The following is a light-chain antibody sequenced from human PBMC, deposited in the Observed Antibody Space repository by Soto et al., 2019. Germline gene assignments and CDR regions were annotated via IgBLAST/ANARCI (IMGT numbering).Light chain of an antibody. V-gene: IGKV1-5*01. CDR2: DAS. CDR1: QSIGNW. Sequence: DIQMTQPPSTLSASVGDRVTITCRASQSIGNWLAWYQQKPGKAPKFLIYDASSLESGVPSRFSGSGSGTEFTLTISSLQPDDFATYYCQQYISFWTFGQGTKVDIK. CDR3: QQYISFWT. J-gene: IGKJ1*01.